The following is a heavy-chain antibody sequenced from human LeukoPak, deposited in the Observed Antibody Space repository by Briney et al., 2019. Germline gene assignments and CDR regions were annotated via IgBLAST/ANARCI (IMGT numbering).Heavy chain of an antibody. Sequence: SETLSLTCIVSGGSINSYYWSWSRQPPGKGLEWIGYIYYSGSTNYNPSLKSRVTISVDTSKNQFSLKLHSVTAADTAVYYCARETTVTPGVLNYWGQGTLVTVSS. CDR3: ARETTVTPGVLNY. CDR1: GGSINSYY. J-gene: IGHJ4*02. CDR2: IYYSGST. V-gene: IGHV4-59*01. D-gene: IGHD4-17*01.